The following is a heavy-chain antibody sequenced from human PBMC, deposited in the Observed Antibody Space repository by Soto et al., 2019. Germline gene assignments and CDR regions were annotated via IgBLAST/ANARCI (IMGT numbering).Heavy chain of an antibody. D-gene: IGHD2-15*01. CDR1: GFTFSDYY. CDR3: ARDQDCSGGSCYSSWFDP. J-gene: IGHJ5*02. Sequence: GGSLRLSCAASGFTFSDYYMSWIRQAPGKGLEWVSYISSSGSTIYYADSVKGRFTISRDNAKNSLYLQMNSLRAEDTAVYYCARDQDCSGGSCYSSWFDPWGQGTLVTVSS. V-gene: IGHV3-11*04. CDR2: ISSSGSTI.